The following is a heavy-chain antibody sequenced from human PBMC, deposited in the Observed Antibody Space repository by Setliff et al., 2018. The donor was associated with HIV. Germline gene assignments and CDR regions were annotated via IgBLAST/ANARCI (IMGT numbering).Heavy chain of an antibody. CDR3: ARNVYGSGSYYRPYCYGMDV. D-gene: IGHD3-10*01. CDR1: GYTFTSYA. V-gene: IGHV1-69*13. Sequence: AASVKVSCKASGYTFTSYAISWVRQAPGQGLEWMGGIIPIFGTANYAQKFQGRVTITADESTSTAYMELSSLRPEDTAVYYCARNVYGSGSYYRPYCYGMDVWGQGTTVTVSS. J-gene: IGHJ6*02. CDR2: IIPIFGTA.